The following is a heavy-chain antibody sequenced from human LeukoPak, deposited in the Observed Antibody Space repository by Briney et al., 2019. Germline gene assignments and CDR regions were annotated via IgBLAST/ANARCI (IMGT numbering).Heavy chain of an antibody. CDR2: IYTSGST. J-gene: IGHJ3*02. Sequence: SETLSLTCTVSGGSISSYYWSWIRQPAGKGLEWIGRIYTSGSTNYNPSLKSRVTMSVDTSKNQFSLKLSSVTAADTAVYYCARDLSEYSSSSGDAFDIWGQGTLVTVSS. D-gene: IGHD6-6*01. CDR3: ARDLSEYSSSSGDAFDI. CDR1: GGSISSYY. V-gene: IGHV4-4*07.